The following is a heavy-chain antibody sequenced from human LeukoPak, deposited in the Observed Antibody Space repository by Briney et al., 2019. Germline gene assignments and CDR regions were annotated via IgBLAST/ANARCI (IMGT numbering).Heavy chain of an antibody. D-gene: IGHD3-22*01. CDR3: ARQSSTQTYYYDSSPYYFDY. J-gene: IGHJ4*02. Sequence: SETLSLTCAVSGVSISSGGYSWNWIRQPPGKGLEWIGYIYYSGSTYYNPSLKSRVTISVDTSKNQFSLKLSSVTAADTAVYYCARQSSTQTYYYDSSPYYFDYWGQGTLVTVSS. CDR2: IYYSGST. V-gene: IGHV4-30-2*05. CDR1: GVSISSGGYS.